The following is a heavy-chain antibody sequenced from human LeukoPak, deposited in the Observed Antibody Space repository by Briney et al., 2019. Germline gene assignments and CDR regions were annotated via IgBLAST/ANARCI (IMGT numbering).Heavy chain of an antibody. CDR1: GGSISSGGYY. D-gene: IGHD3-16*01. CDR2: IYFNGNT. V-gene: IGHV4-31*03. CDR3: ARVPARGLRRYFDY. Sequence: SETLSLTCTVSGGSISSGGYYWSRIRQHPGKGLEWIGHIYFNGNTYYNPSLKSRVTISVDTSRNQFSLKLSSVTAADTAVYYCARVPARGLRRYFDYWGQGILVTVSS. J-gene: IGHJ4*02.